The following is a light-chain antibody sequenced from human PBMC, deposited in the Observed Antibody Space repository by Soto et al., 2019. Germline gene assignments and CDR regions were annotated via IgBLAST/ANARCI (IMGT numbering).Light chain of an antibody. Sequence: TVMTQSPDILSVSPGERATLSCRASQSISDNLAWYIQTPGQAPRLLIYGASTRATGIPARFTGSGSGTEFTLTINSLQSEDFAVYYCQQANDWPPTFGQGTRV. CDR1: QSISDN. J-gene: IGKJ1*01. CDR2: GAS. V-gene: IGKV3-15*01. CDR3: QQANDWPPT.